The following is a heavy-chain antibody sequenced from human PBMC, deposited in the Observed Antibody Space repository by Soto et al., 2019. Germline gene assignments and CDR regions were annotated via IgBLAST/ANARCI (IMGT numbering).Heavy chain of an antibody. CDR1: GGSISSSGDY. Sequence: HVQLQESGPGLVKSSQTLSLTCTVSGGSISSSGDYWTWIREDRGKGMEWIGYSRYSGSTCYNPSLPSRVIIAEDTSKNQFSLKLSSGTAADRDLYYCARGELRWDSSGQGTLVTVSS. CDR3: ARGELRWDS. D-gene: IGHD1-7*01. CDR2: SRYSGST. J-gene: IGHJ4*02. V-gene: IGHV4-31*03.